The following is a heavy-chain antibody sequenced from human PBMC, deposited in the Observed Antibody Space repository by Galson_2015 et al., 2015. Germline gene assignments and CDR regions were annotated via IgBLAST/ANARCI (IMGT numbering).Heavy chain of an antibody. CDR2: ISAYNGNT. J-gene: IGHJ5*02. V-gene: IGHV1-18*01. Sequence: QSGAEVKKPGESLKISCKTSGYTFTSYGISWVRQAPGQGLEWMGWISAYNGNTNYAQKLQGRVTMTTDTSTSTAYMELRSLRSDDTAVYYCARDLRRYNWNYGRGWFDPWGQGTLVPVSS. D-gene: IGHD1-7*01. CDR1: GYTFTSYG. CDR3: ARDLRRYNWNYGRGWFDP.